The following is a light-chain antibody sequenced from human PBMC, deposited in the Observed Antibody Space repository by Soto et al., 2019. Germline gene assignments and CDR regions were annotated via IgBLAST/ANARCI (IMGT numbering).Light chain of an antibody. CDR1: QGISTW. J-gene: IGKJ5*01. V-gene: IGKV1-12*01. Sequence: DIPMTQSPSSVSASVGDRVTITCRASQGISTWLAWYQQKPGKAPKLLINDASSLRSGVPSRFSGSGSGTDFTLTISNLQPEDFATYYCQQAYSFPIIFGQGTRLEIK. CDR2: DAS. CDR3: QQAYSFPII.